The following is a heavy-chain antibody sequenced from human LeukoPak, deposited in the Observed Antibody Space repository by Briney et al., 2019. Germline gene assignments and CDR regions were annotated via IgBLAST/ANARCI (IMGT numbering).Heavy chain of an antibody. Sequence: GGSLRLSCAASGFTFSSYWMSWVRQAPGKGLEWVANIKQDGSEKYYVDSVKGRFTISRDNAKNSLYLQMNSLRAEDTAVHYCARAYCSSTSCYRLYYYYGMDVWGKGTTVTVSS. V-gene: IGHV3-7*03. J-gene: IGHJ6*04. CDR1: GFTFSSYW. CDR3: ARAYCSSTSCYRLYYYYGMDV. D-gene: IGHD2-2*01. CDR2: IKQDGSEK.